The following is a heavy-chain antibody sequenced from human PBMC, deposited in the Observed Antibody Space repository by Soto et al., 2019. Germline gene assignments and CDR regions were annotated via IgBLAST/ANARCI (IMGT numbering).Heavy chain of an antibody. CDR1: GYTFTSYF. CDR3: ARQNYYSGIDF. J-gene: IGHJ6*02. CDR2: ISAYNGDT. V-gene: IGHV1-18*01. Sequence: ASVKVSCKASGYTFTSYFITWVRQAPGQGLEWMGWISAYNGDTNYAQMLQGRVTMTTDTSTTTAYMELSSLSSDDTAVYYCARQNYYSGIDFWGQGTTVTVSS.